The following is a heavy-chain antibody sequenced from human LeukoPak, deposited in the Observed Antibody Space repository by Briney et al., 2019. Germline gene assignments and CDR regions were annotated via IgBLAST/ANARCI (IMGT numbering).Heavy chain of an antibody. V-gene: IGHV4-39*01. Sequence: SETLSLTCTLSGGSISSSRYYWGWIRQPPGKGLEWIGSIYYSGSTYYNPSLKSRITISVDTSKNHFSLKLSSVTAADTAVYYCARHPYQLLWLSWIDPWGQGTLVTVSS. CDR2: IYYSGST. CDR3: ARHPYQLLWLSWIDP. D-gene: IGHD2-2*01. J-gene: IGHJ5*02. CDR1: GGSISSSRYY.